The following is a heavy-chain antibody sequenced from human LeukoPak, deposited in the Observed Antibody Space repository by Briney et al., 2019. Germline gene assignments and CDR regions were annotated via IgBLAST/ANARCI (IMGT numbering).Heavy chain of an antibody. CDR2: INQDGSVK. D-gene: IGHD1-26*01. Sequence: GGSLRLSCADSGFTFSSFWMSWVRQAPGKGLEWVANINQDGSVKNYVDSVKGRFTISRDNAKKSLYLQMNSLRAEDTAVYYCARVDSYSSFDFWGQGTLVTVSS. V-gene: IGHV3-7*05. J-gene: IGHJ4*02. CDR3: ARVDSYSSFDF. CDR1: GFTFSSFW.